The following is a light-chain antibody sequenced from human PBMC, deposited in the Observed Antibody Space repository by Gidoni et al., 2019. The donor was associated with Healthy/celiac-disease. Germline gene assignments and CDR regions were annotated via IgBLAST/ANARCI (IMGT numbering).Light chain of an antibody. CDR1: SSNIGSNP. CDR3: ATWDNSLNAWV. J-gene: IGLJ3*02. CDR2: RSN. V-gene: IGLV1-44*01. Sequence: QSVLTQPPSASGTPGQGVTISCSGSSSNIGSNPVNWHQQLPGTAPKLLIYRSNQRPPGVPDRFSGSKSGTSASLAISGLQSEDEADYYCATWDNSLNAWVFGGGTKLTVL.